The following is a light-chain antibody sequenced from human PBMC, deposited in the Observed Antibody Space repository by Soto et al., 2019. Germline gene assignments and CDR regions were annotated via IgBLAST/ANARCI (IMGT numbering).Light chain of an antibody. Sequence: DIQMTQSPSSLSASVGDRVTITCRASLGISNYLAWYQQKPGKVPKLLIYAASTLQSGVPSRFSGSGSGTDFTLTISSLQPEDVATYYCQKDNRPPFTFGPGTKVDIK. CDR2: AAS. CDR3: QKDNRPPFT. V-gene: IGKV1-27*01. J-gene: IGKJ3*01. CDR1: LGISNY.